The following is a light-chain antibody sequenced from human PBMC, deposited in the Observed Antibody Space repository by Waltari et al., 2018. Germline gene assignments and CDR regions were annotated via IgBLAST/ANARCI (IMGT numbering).Light chain of an antibody. J-gene: IGKJ1*01. CDR1: ESSSKY. CDR3: QHYESLPVT. Sequence: SCRASESSSKYLAWYQQKPGQAPRLLIYHASSRATGIPDRFSGSGSGTDFSLTISRLEPEDFAVYYCQHYESLPVTFGQGTKVEIK. CDR2: HAS. V-gene: IGKV3-20*01.